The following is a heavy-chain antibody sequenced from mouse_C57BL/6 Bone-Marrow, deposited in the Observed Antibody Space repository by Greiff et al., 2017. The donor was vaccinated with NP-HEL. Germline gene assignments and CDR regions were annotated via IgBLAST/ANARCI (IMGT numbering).Heavy chain of an antibody. V-gene: IGHV1-61*01. Sequence: VQLQQPGAELVRPGSSVKLSCKASGYTFTSYWMDWVKQRPGQGLEWIGNIYPSDSETHYNQKFKDKATLTVDKSSSTAYMQLSSLTSEDSAVYYCARLRGSRAWFAYWGQGTLVTVSA. D-gene: IGHD3-1*01. CDR3: ARLRGSRAWFAY. CDR1: GYTFTSYW. CDR2: IYPSDSET. J-gene: IGHJ3*01.